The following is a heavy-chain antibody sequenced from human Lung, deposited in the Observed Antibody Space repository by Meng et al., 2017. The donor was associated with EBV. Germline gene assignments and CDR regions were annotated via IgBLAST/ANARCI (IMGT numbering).Heavy chain of an antibody. CDR1: GRSFSSSY. CDR3: ARGATSVFDL. J-gene: IGHJ2*01. V-gene: IGHV4-34*01. Sequence: QVQLQQWGAGLFKPSETLSLTCGVSGRSFSSSYWSWIRQPPGKGLEWIGQINYSGITNYNPSLKSRVTISVDTSKNQFSLQLNSVTPEDTAVYYCARGATSVFDLWGRGTLVTVSS. CDR2: INYSGIT.